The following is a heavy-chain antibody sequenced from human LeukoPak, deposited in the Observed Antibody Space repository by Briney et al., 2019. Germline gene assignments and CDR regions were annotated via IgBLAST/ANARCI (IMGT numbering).Heavy chain of an antibody. Sequence: SETLSLTCTVSGGSISSFYWSWIRQPPGKGLEWIGYFYYTGSTNYNSSLKSRVTISVDTSKNQFSLNLSSVTAADTAMYYCARAVLATKSEHWFDSWGQGTLVTVSS. D-gene: IGHD2-8*01. CDR2: FYYTGST. CDR3: ARAVLATKSEHWFDS. CDR1: GGSISSFY. V-gene: IGHV4-59*01. J-gene: IGHJ5*01.